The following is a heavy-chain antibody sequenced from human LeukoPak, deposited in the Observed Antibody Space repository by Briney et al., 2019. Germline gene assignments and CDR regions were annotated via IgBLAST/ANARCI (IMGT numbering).Heavy chain of an antibody. V-gene: IGHV3-11*01. D-gene: IGHD3-3*01. CDR1: GFTFSDYY. J-gene: IGHJ4*02. CDR2: ISSSGSTI. CDR3: ARARSIFGVVTYFDY. Sequence: GGSLRLSCAASGFTFSDYYMSWIRQAPGKGLEWVSYISSSGSTIYYADSVKGRFTISRDNAKNSLYLQMNSLRAEGTAVYYCARARSIFGVVTYFDYWGQGTLVTVSS.